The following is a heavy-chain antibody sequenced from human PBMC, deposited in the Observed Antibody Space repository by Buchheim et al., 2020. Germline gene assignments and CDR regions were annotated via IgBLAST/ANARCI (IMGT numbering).Heavy chain of an antibody. CDR1: GGTFSSYT. Sequence: QVQLVQSGAEVKKPGSSVKVSCKASGGTFSSYTISWVRQAPGQGLEWMGRIIPILGIANYAQKFQGRVTITADKSTSTAYMELSSLRSKDTAVYCGAGEGGGRILAVAGTYYFDYWGQGTL. V-gene: IGHV1-69*08. CDR3: AGEGGGRILAVAGTYYFDY. D-gene: IGHD6-19*01. CDR2: IIPILGIA. J-gene: IGHJ4*02.